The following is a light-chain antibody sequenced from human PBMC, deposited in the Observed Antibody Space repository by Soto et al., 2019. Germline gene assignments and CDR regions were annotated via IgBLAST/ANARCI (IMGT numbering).Light chain of an antibody. CDR1: NIGSKS. Sequence: YELTKPPSVSVAPGKTARITCGGNNIGSKSVHWYQQKPGQAPVLVIYYDSDRPSGIPERFSGSNSGNTATLTISRVEAGDEADYYCQVWDSSSDHPGVFGGGTKLTVL. V-gene: IGLV3-21*04. CDR2: YDS. CDR3: QVWDSSSDHPGV. J-gene: IGLJ2*01.